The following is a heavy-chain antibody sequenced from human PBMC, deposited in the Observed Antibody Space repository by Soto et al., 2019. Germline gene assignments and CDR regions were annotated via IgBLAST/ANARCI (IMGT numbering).Heavy chain of an antibody. CDR3: ANLPPDPIAAAGTYYYYGMDV. V-gene: IGHV3-23*01. D-gene: IGHD6-13*01. J-gene: IGHJ6*02. CDR1: GFTFSSYA. CDR2: ISGSAATT. Sequence: PGGSLRLSCAASGFTFSSYAMNWVRQAPGKGLEWVSAISGSAATTHFADSVKGRFAISRDNSKNTLYLQMNSLRAEDTAVYYCANLPPDPIAAAGTYYYYGMDVWGQGTTVTVSS.